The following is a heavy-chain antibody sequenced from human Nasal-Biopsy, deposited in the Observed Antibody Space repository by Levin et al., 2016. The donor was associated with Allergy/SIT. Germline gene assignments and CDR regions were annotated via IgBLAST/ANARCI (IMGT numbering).Heavy chain of an antibody. D-gene: IGHD2-2*02. CDR2: INPDSGDT. CDR3: AKGGREGCNGNSCYSWVDS. J-gene: IGHJ5*01. Sequence: ASVKVSCKTSGYTFTDYYIFWLRRAPGQRLEWMGWINPDSGDTNYAQKSQGWVTLTRDTSIRTTYMELTRLKSDDTAVYYCAKGGREGCNGNSCYSWVDSWGQGTLVTVSS. CDR1: GYTFTDYY. V-gene: IGHV1-2*04.